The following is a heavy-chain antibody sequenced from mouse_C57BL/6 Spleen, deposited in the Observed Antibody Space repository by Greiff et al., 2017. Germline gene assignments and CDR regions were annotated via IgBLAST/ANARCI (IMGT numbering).Heavy chain of an antibody. J-gene: IGHJ1*03. CDR3: ARQLAYYGSSYWYFDV. V-gene: IGHV1-69*01. Sequence: QVQLQQSGAELVMPGASVKLSCKASGYTFTSYWMHWVKQRPGQGLEWIGEIDPSDSYTKYNQKFKGKSTLTVDKSASTAYMQLSSLTSEDSAVYYCARQLAYYGSSYWYFDVWGTGTTVTVSS. CDR1: GYTFTSYW. CDR2: IDPSDSYT. D-gene: IGHD1-1*01.